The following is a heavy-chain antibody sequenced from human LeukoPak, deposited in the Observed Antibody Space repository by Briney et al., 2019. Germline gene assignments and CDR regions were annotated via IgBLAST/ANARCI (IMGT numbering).Heavy chain of an antibody. CDR3: AAEHEKVDYRSTWFDP. Sequence: GGSLRLSCAASGFTFSTYWMSWVRQAPGKGLEWVANIKQDGSEKYYVDSVKGRFTISRDNAKNSLYLQMSSLRAEDTAVYYCAAEHEKVDYRSTWFDPWGQGTLVTVSS. V-gene: IGHV3-7*01. J-gene: IGHJ5*02. CDR2: IKQDGSEK. D-gene: IGHD4/OR15-4a*01. CDR1: GFTFSTYW.